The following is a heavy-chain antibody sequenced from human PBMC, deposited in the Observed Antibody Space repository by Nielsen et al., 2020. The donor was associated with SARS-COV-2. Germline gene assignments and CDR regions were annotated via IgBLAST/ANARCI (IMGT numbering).Heavy chain of an antibody. D-gene: IGHD5-24*01. J-gene: IGHJ3*02. CDR3: AKLVATTMGGIDAFDI. Sequence: SLKISCAASGFTFDDYAMHWVRQAPGKGLEWVSGISWNSGSIGHADSVKGRFTISRDNAKNSLYLQMNSLRAEDTALYYCAKLVATTMGGIDAFDIWGQGTMVTVSS. CDR2: ISWNSGSI. CDR1: GFTFDDYA. V-gene: IGHV3-9*01.